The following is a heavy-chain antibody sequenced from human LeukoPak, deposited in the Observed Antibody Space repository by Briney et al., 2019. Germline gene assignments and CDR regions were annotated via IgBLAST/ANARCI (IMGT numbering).Heavy chain of an antibody. Sequence: GALRLSCASSGFTFSNYDMHWVRQAPGKGLDWVAVIWYDGSKKYYADSVKGTFTISRDNSKNTLYLQMNSLSAEETAVYYCARDSRGATGLDYWGQGTLVTVSS. J-gene: IGHJ4*02. CDR1: GFTFSNYD. CDR3: ARDSRGATGLDY. CDR2: IWYDGSKK. V-gene: IGHV3-33*01. D-gene: IGHD5-12*01.